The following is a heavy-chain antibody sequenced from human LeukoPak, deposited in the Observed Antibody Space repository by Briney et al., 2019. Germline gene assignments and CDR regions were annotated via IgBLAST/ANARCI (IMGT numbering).Heavy chain of an antibody. CDR1: GFSLSTSGVG. J-gene: IGHJ4*02. D-gene: IGHD3-9*01. V-gene: IGHV2-5*02. CDR2: IYWDDDK. CDR3: AHADYDILTGYRHFDY. Sequence: SDPTLVKPTQTLTLTCTFSGFSLSTSGVGVGWIRQPPGKALEWLALIYWDDDKRYSPSLKSRLTITKDTSKNQVVLTMTNMDPVDTATYYCAHADYDILTGYRHFDYWGQGTLVTVSS.